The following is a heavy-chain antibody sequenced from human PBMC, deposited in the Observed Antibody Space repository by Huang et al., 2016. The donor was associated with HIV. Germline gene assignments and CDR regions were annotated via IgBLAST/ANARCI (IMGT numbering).Heavy chain of an antibody. D-gene: IGHD3-10*01. V-gene: IGHV1-8*01. CDR1: GYTFTNYD. Sequence: QIQLAQSGAEVKKPGASVKVSCKASGYTFTNYDINWVRQASGQGLEWMGWMNTKSGKVGYTKKFQGRVAILRNSSINTSYLEVTSLTSEDTAVYYCARGFGINYNHEAFDVWGQGTMVTVSS. J-gene: IGHJ3*01. CDR2: MNTKSGKV. CDR3: ARGFGINYNHEAFDV.